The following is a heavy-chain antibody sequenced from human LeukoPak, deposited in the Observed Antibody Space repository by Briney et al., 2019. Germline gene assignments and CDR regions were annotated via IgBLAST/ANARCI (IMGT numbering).Heavy chain of an antibody. CDR3: TRQWHTPSDY. Sequence: GGSLRLSCAASGFTFSSYAMSWVRQAPGEGLEWVSAISGSGGSTYYADSVKGRFTISRDNSKNTLYLQMNSLRVDDTAVYYCTRQWHTPSDYWGQGTLVTVSS. D-gene: IGHD6-19*01. CDR1: GFTFSSYA. V-gene: IGHV3-23*01. CDR2: ISGSGGST. J-gene: IGHJ4*02.